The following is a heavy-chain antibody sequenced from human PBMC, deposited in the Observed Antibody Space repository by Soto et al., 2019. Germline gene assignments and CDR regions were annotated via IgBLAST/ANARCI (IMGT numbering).Heavy chain of an antibody. CDR2: IYYSGST. J-gene: IGHJ4*02. V-gene: IGHV4-39*01. CDR3: ARLPLTNYDFWSGYYAPIDY. D-gene: IGHD3-3*01. Sequence: SETLSLTCTVSGGSISSSSYYWGWIRQPPGKGLEWIGGIYYSGSTYYNPSLKSRVTISVDTSKNQFSLKLSSVTAADTAVYYCARLPLTNYDFWSGYYAPIDYWGQGTLVTVSS. CDR1: GGSISSSSYY.